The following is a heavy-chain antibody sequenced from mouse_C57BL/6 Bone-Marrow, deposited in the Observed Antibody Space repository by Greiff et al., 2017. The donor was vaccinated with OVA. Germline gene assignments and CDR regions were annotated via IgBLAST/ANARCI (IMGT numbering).Heavy chain of an antibody. V-gene: IGHV1-64*01. Sequence: VKLLQPGAELVKPGASVKLSCKASGYTFTSYWMHWVKQRPGQGLEWIGMIHPNSGSTNYNEKFKSKATLTVDKSSSTAYMQLSSLTSEDSAVYYCARSPTVVATDFDVWGTGTTVTVSS. CDR2: IHPNSGST. CDR3: ARSPTVVATDFDV. CDR1: GYTFTSYW. J-gene: IGHJ1*03. D-gene: IGHD1-1*01.